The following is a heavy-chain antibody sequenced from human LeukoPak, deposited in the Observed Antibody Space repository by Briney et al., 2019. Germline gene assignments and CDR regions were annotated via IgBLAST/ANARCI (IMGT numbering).Heavy chain of an antibody. J-gene: IGHJ4*02. CDR2: ISYDGSNK. V-gene: IGHV3-30*18. CDR1: GFSFRTYG. D-gene: IGHD4-17*01. CDR3: AKDYGDYYFDY. Sequence: PGGSLRLSCAASGFSFRTYGMHWVRQAPGKGMQWVAFISYDGSNKYYTDSVKGRFTISRDNSKYTLFLQMNSLRAEDTAVYYCAKDYGDYYFDYWGQGTRVTVSS.